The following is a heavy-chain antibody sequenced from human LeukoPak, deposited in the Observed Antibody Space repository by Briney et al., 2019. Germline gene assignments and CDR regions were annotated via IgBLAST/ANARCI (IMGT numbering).Heavy chain of an antibody. CDR3: ARDFYDSSGYYYDY. CDR2: ISGGDEKT. D-gene: IGHD3-22*01. Sequence: PGGSLRLSCAASGFTFSGYTMSWVRQAPGKGLEWVSAISGGDEKTYYADSVKGRFTISRDNSKGTLYLQMNSLGAEDSALYYCARDFYDSSGYYYDYWGQGTLVTVSS. CDR1: GFTFSGYT. V-gene: IGHV3-23*01. J-gene: IGHJ4*02.